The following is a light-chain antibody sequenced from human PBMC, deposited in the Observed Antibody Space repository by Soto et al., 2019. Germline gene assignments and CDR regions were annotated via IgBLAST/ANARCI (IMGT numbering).Light chain of an antibody. CDR3: QTWGSGIHV. CDR2: VNNDGSH. CDR1: SAYNSYA. Sequence: QLVLTQSPSASASLGASVKVTCTLSSAYNSYAIVWHQQQPEKGPKFLMKVNNDGSHTKGAGIPDRFSGSSSGSERYLFISSLQSEDEADYYCQTWGSGIHVFGTGTKLTVL. J-gene: IGLJ1*01. V-gene: IGLV4-69*01.